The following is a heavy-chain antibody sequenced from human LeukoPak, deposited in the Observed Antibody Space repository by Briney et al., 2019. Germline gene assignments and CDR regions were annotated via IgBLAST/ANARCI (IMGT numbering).Heavy chain of an antibody. CDR2: IISDWSST. CDR3: ARDLNWNFDY. J-gene: IGHJ4*02. Sequence: PGGSLRLSCAACVFTFSSYWMHWVRQAPGKGLVLVSRIISDWSSTSYAASVKCRFTISRDHAKNTLYLQMNSLRVEDTGVYYCARDLNWNFDYWGQGTLVTVSS. V-gene: IGHV3-74*01. CDR1: VFTFSSYW. D-gene: IGHD1-1*01.